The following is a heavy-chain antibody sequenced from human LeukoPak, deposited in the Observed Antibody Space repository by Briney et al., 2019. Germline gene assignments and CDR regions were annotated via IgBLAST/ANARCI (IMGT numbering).Heavy chain of an antibody. Sequence: PSETLSLTCTVSGGSISSSSYYWGWIRQPPGKGLEWIGNIYYSGSTYYNPSLKSRVTISVDTSKNQFSLKLSSVTAADTAVYYCARQNLYYYGSGSYNDYWGQGTLVTVSS. V-gene: IGHV4-39*01. CDR3: ARQNLYYYGSGSYNDY. J-gene: IGHJ4*02. CDR2: IYYSGST. CDR1: GGSISSSSYY. D-gene: IGHD3-10*01.